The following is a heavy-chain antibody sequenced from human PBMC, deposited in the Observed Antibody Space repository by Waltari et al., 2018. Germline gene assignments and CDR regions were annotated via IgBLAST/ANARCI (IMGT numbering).Heavy chain of an antibody. D-gene: IGHD3-10*01. J-gene: IGHJ4*02. CDR1: GGSISSSSYY. CDR3: ARERIRGFDY. CDR2: IYYSGST. Sequence: QLQLQESGPGLVKPSETLSLTCTVSGGSISSSSYYWGWIRQPPGKGLEWIGYIYYSGSTNYNPSLKSRVTISVDTSKNQFSLKLSSVTAADTAVYYCARERIRGFDYWGQGTLVTVSS. V-gene: IGHV4-61*05.